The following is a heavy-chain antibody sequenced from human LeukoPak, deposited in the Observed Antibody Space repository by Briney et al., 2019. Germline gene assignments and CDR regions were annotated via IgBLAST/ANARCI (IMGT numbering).Heavy chain of an antibody. CDR2: ISYDGSNK. J-gene: IGHJ4*02. CDR3: ARARDYDFWSGHFDY. CDR1: GFTFSSYA. Sequence: PGGSLRLSCAASGFTFSSYAMHWVRQAPGKGLGWVAVISYDGSNKYYADSVKGRFTISRDNSKNTLYLQMNSLRAEDTAVYYCARARDYDFWSGHFDYWGQGTLVTVSS. D-gene: IGHD3-3*01. V-gene: IGHV3-30-3*01.